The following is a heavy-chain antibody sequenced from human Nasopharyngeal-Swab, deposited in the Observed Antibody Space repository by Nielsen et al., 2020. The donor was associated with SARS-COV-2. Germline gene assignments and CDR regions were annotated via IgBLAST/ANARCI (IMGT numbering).Heavy chain of an antibody. D-gene: IGHD6-19*01. V-gene: IGHV1-2*02. CDR2: INPNSGGT. J-gene: IGHJ5*02. Sequence: ASVKVSCKASGYTFTGYYMHWLRQAPGQGLEWMGWINPNSGGTNYAQKFQGSVTMTRDTSISTAYMELSRLRSDDTAVYYCASATAVAPRGEFDPWGQGTLVTVSS. CDR1: GYTFTGYY. CDR3: ASATAVAPRGEFDP.